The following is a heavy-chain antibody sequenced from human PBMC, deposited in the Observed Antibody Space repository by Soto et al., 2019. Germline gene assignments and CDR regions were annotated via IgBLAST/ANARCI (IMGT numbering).Heavy chain of an antibody. Sequence: GESLKISCKGSGYSFAGYWITWVRQKPGKGLEWMGRIGPSDSQTYDSPSFRGHVTISVTKSITTVFLQWSSLRASDTAMYYCARQIYDSDTGPNFQYYFDSWGQGTPVTVSS. CDR3: ARQIYDSDTGPNFQYYFDS. J-gene: IGHJ4*02. D-gene: IGHD3-22*01. V-gene: IGHV5-10-1*01. CDR2: IGPSDSQT. CDR1: GYSFAGYW.